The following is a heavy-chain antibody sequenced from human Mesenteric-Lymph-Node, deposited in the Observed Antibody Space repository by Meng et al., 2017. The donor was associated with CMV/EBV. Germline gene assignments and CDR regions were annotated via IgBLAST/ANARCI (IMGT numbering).Heavy chain of an antibody. J-gene: IGHJ6*02. CDR1: EYTFTSYY. Sequence: ASVKVSCKAFEYTFTSYYMHWVRQAPGQGLEWMGIINPSGGSTSYAQKFQGRVTMTRDTSTSTVYMELSSLRSEDTAVYYCARDSYSSSWYGYYGMDVWGQGTTVTVSS. CDR3: ARDSYSSSWYGYYGMDV. D-gene: IGHD6-13*01. V-gene: IGHV1-46*01. CDR2: INPSGGST.